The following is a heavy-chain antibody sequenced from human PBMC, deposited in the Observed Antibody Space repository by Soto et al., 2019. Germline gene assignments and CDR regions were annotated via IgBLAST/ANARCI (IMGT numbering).Heavy chain of an antibody. Sequence: QVQLQQWGAGPLRPLETLSLTCGVSGGSFSGYYWAWIRQSPGKGLEWIGEINDRGSINYNPSLKSRVSISVVTSKNHYSLNLRSVTAADTAVYYCARESHDILTGPPWVWYFDLWGSGTLVTVSS. J-gene: IGHJ2*01. CDR1: GGSFSGYY. V-gene: IGHV4-34*01. CDR3: ARESHDILTGPPWVWYFDL. D-gene: IGHD3-9*01. CDR2: INDRGSI.